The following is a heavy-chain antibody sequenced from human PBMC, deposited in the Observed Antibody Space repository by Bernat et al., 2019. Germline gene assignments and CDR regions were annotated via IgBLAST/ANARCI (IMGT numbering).Heavy chain of an antibody. Sequence: QVQLVESGGGVVQPGRSLRLSCAASGFTFSSYGMHWVRQAPGKGLEWVAVIWYDGSNKYYEDSVKGRFTISRDNSKNTLYLQMNSLRAEDTAVYYCARDGYYDFWSGYTYYFDYWGQGTLVTVSS. J-gene: IGHJ4*02. D-gene: IGHD3-3*01. CDR2: IWYDGSNK. CDR3: ARDGYYDFWSGYTYYFDY. CDR1: GFTFSSYG. V-gene: IGHV3-33*01.